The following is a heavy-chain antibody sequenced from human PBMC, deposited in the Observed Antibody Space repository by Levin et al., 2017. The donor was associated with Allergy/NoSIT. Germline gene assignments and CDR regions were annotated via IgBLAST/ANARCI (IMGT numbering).Heavy chain of an antibody. V-gene: IGHV3-48*01. CDR2: ISTSSGTI. CDR1: GFIFSSYS. J-gene: IGHJ4*02. CDR3: ARDMEFDF. D-gene: IGHD1-1*01. Sequence: GGSLRLSCAASGFIFSSYSMNWVRQAPGKGLEWISYISTSSGTIYYADSVKGRFTISRDNAKNSLYLQMNSLRGEDTAVYYCARDMEFDFWGQGTLVTVSS.